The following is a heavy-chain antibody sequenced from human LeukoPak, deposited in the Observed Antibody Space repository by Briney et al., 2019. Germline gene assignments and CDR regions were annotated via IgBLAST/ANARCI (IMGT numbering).Heavy chain of an antibody. CDR1: GFTVSSYY. CDR3: ARAAIPTAPFDH. V-gene: IGHV3-66*01. CDR2: IYSGGGS. Sequence: GGSLRLSCAASGFTVSSYYMSWVRQAPGKGLEWVSSIYSGGGSYYADSVKGRFTISRDNSKNTLFLQVNSLRAEDTAVYYCARAAIPTAPFDHWGQGTLVTVSS. J-gene: IGHJ4*02. D-gene: IGHD2-2*01.